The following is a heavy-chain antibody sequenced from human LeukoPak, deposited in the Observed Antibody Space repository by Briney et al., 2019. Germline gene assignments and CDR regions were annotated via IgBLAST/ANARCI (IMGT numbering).Heavy chain of an antibody. CDR2: ISGSGGST. J-gene: IGHJ4*02. Sequence: GGSLRLSCAASGFTFSSYAMSWVRQAPGKGLEWVSAISGSGGSTYYADSVGGRFTISRDNSKNTLYLQMNSLRAEDTAVYYCARELSGNNYGYSDYWGQGTLVTVSS. D-gene: IGHD5-18*01. CDR1: GFTFSSYA. CDR3: ARELSGNNYGYSDY. V-gene: IGHV3-23*01.